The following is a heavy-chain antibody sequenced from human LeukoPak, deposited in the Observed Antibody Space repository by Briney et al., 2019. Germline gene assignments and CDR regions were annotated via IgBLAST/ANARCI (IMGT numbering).Heavy chain of an antibody. CDR2: ISYDGSNK. J-gene: IGHJ6*03. D-gene: IGHD2-8*01. V-gene: IGHV3-30*03. CDR3: ARCGSSLYDSYYYYYYMDV. CDR1: GFTFSSYG. Sequence: PGRSLRLSCAASGFTFSSYGMHWVRQAPGKGLEWVAVISYDGSNKYYADSVKGRFTISRDNSKNTLYLQMNSLRAEDTALYYCARCGSSLYDSYYYYYYMDVWGKGTTVTVSS.